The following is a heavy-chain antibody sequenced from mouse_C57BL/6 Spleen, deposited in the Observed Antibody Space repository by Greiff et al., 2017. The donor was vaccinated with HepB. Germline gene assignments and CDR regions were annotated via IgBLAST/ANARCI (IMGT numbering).Heavy chain of an antibody. CDR3: ASQADNYFDY. CDR2: ISSGGSYT. J-gene: IGHJ2*01. CDR1: GFTFSSYG. Sequence: EVQLVESGGDLVKPGGSLTLSCAASGFTFSSYGMSWGRQTPDKRLEWVGTISSGGSYTYYPDIVKGRITIARDNTKNTLYLQMSSLKYEDTAKYYCASQADNYFDYWGQGTTLTVSS. V-gene: IGHV5-6*01.